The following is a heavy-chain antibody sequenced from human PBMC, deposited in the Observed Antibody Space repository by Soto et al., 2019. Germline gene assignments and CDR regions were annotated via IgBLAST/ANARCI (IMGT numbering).Heavy chain of an antibody. CDR1: GLSFIGYY. CDR3: ARDLYGGNFDY. J-gene: IGHJ4*02. V-gene: IGHV4-34*09. Sequence: SETLSLTCAFYGLSFIGYYWSWIRQPPGKGLEWIGEINHSGSTNYNPSLKSRVTISVDTSKNQFSLKLSSVTAADTAVYYCARDLYGGNFDYWGQGTLVTVSS. CDR2: INHSGST. D-gene: IGHD4-17*01.